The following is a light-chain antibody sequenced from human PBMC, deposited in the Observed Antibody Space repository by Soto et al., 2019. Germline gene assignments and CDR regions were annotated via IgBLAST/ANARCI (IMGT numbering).Light chain of an antibody. J-gene: IGLJ2*01. CDR1: SNDVGDYKY. CDR2: EVN. Sequence: QAVVTQPASVSGSPGQSITIACTGTSNDVGDYKYVSWYQHHPGKAPKLLIFEVNNRPSGVSYRFSGSKFGNTASLTISGLQAEDEADYFCTSYATYSTLVFGGGTKLTVL. V-gene: IGLV2-14*01. CDR3: TSYATYSTLV.